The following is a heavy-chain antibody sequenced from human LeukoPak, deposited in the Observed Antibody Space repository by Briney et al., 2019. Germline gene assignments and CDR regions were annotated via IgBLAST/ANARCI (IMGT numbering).Heavy chain of an antibody. CDR3: ARVGSEQWLVYFDY. V-gene: IGHV3-7*03. J-gene: IGHJ4*02. D-gene: IGHD6-19*01. CDR1: GFTFSSYW. CDR2: IKQDGSEK. Sequence: GGSLRLSCAASGFTFSSYWISWVRQAPGKGLEWVANIKQDGSEKYYVDSVKGRFTTSRDNAKNSLYLQMNSLRAEDTAVYYCARVGSEQWLVYFDYWGQGTLVTVSS.